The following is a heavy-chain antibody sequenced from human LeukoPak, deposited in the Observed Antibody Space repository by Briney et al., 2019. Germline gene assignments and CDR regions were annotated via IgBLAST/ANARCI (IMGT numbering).Heavy chain of an antibody. J-gene: IGHJ4*02. CDR3: AREPQMVEFDY. CDR2: IIPIFAKA. D-gene: IGHD3-10*01. CDR1: GGTFNSYA. V-gene: IGHV1-69*13. Sequence: GASVKVSCKASGGTFNSYAINWVRQAPGQGLEWMGGIIPIFAKANYAQKFQGRVTITADESTRTAYMELSSLRSEDTAVYYCAREPQMVEFDYWGQGTLVTVSS.